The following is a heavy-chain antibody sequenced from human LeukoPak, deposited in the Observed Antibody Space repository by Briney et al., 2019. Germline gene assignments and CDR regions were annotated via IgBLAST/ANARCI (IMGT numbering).Heavy chain of an antibody. CDR3: AGFTFFRGVITFDY. Sequence: SETLSLTCAVYGGSFSGYYWSWIRQPPGKGLEWIGEINHSGSTNYNPSLKSRVTISVDTSKNQFSLKLSSVTAADTAVYSCAGFTFFRGVITFDYWGQGTLVTVSS. CDR2: INHSGST. D-gene: IGHD3-10*01. CDR1: GGSFSGYY. J-gene: IGHJ4*02. V-gene: IGHV4-34*01.